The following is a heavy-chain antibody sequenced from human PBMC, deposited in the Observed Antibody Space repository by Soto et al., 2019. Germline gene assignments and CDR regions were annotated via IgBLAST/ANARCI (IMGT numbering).Heavy chain of an antibody. J-gene: IGHJ4*02. CDR1: GFLFNTYW. D-gene: IGHD3-9*01. V-gene: IGHV3-74*01. Sequence: EVQLVESGGGLVQPGGSLRLSCAASGFLFNTYWMFWVRQAPRKGLLWVSRIKSDGSSTNHADSVKGRFTISRDNAKNTLYLQMTSLRAEDTAVYYFAIGGGDYNYLYYWCQGILVTVSS. CDR3: AIGGGDYNYLYY. CDR2: IKSDGSST.